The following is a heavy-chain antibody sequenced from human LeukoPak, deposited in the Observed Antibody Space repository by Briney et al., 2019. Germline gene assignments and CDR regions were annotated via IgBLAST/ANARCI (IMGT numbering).Heavy chain of an antibody. CDR1: KFGFSSSS. CDR2: ISSSGSNL. CDR3: ARDFLTTGTTSIDY. V-gene: IGHV3-48*04. D-gene: IGHD1-1*01. J-gene: IGHJ4*02. Sequence: PGGSLRLSCVASKFGFSSSSMNWVRQAPEKGPEWISYISSSGSNLYYADSVKGRFTISRDNAKNSLYLQMNSLRAEDTAVYYCARDFLTTGTTSIDYWGQGTLVTVSS.